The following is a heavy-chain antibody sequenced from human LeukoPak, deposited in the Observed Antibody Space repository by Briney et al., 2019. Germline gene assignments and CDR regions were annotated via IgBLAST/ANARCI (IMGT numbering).Heavy chain of an antibody. CDR1: GGSISSSSYY. CDR2: IYYSGST. J-gene: IGHJ5*02. D-gene: IGHD3-9*01. V-gene: IGHV4-39*07. Sequence: PSETLSLTCTVSGGSISSSSYYWGWIHQPPGKGLEWIGSIYYSGSTYYNPSLKSRVTISVDTSKNQFSLKLSSVTAADTSVYYCARVGLRYFDWLGLFDPWGQGTMVTVSS. CDR3: ARVGLRYFDWLGLFDP.